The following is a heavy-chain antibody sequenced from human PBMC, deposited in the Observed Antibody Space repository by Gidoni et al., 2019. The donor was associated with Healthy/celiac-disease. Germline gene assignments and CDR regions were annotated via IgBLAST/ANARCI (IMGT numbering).Heavy chain of an antibody. CDR3: ARDYGGNSGRDAFDI. CDR2: INAGNGNT. CDR1: GYTFTSYA. J-gene: IGHJ3*02. V-gene: IGHV1-3*01. D-gene: IGHD4-17*01. Sequence: KASGYTFTSYAMHWVRQAPGQRLERMGWINAGNGNTKYSQKFQGRVTITRDTSASTAYMELSSLRSEDTAVYYCARDYGGNSGRDAFDIWGQGTMVTVSS.